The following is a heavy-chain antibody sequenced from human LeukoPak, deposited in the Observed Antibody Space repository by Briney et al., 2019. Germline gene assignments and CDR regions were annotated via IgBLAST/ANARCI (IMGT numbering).Heavy chain of an antibody. CDR1: GYTFTSYD. D-gene: IGHD6-13*01. Sequence: ASVKVSCKASGYTFTSYDINWVRQATGQGLEWMGWINPNSGGTNYAQKFQGRVTMTRDTSISTAYMELSRLRSDDTAVYYCARAAGYSSSWYSYYYYYYMDVWGKGTTVTVSS. CDR3: ARAAGYSSSWYSYYYYYYMDV. CDR2: INPNSGGT. J-gene: IGHJ6*03. V-gene: IGHV1-2*02.